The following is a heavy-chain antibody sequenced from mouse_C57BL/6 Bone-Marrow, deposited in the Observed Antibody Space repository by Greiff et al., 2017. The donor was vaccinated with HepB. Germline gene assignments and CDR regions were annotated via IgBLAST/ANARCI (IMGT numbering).Heavy chain of an antibody. D-gene: IGHD1-1*01. J-gene: IGHJ4*01. CDR1: GYTFTDYN. V-gene: IGHV1-22*01. CDR2: INPNNGGT. Sequence: EVKLQESGPELVKPGASVKMSCKASGYTFTDYNMHWVKQSHGKSLEWIGYINPNNGGTSYNQKFKGKATLTVNKSSSTAYMELRSLTSEDSAVYYCARPITTVVAPDAMDYWGQGTSVTVSS. CDR3: ARPITTVVAPDAMDY.